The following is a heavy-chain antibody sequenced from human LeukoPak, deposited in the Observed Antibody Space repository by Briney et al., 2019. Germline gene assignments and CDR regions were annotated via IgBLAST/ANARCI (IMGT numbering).Heavy chain of an antibody. J-gene: IGHJ6*03. D-gene: IGHD2-2*01. CDR3: ARQRTYCSSNTCYSSYHMDV. Sequence: GGSLRLSCAVSGFTFRSYAMNWVRQAPGKGLEWVAAITADGGSTHYTTSVKGRFIISRDTPKNTLSLQMNNLRAEDTAVYYCARQRTYCSSNTCYSSYHMDVWGKGTTVIISS. CDR2: ITADGGST. V-gene: IGHV3-23*01. CDR1: GFTFRSYA.